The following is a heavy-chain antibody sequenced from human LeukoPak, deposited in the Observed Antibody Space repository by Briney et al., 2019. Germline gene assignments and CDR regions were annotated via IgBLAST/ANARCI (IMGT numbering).Heavy chain of an antibody. Sequence: SETLSLTCTVSGGSINSGGSYWSWLRQHPGKGLEWIGCIYYSWSSYYNPSLKSRVTLSLDTSKNQFSLKLSSVTAADTAVYYCARDNGDYRSIYYYMDVWGKGTTVTGSS. CDR3: ARDNGDYRSIYYYMDV. D-gene: IGHD4-11*01. CDR1: GGSINSGGSY. J-gene: IGHJ6*03. V-gene: IGHV4-31*03. CDR2: IYYSWSS.